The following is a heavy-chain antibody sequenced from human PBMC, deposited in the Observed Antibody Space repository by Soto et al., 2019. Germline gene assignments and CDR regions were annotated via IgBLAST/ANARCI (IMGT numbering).Heavy chain of an antibody. J-gene: IGHJ6*02. D-gene: IGHD3-16*01. CDR2: ILYDGSDK. Sequence: QVQLVESGGGVVQPGTSLRLSCAASGFTFGNYGMHWVRQPPGKGLEVMSSILYDGSDKYYADSVKGRFTISRDDSKNTVYLQMYSLRPDDTAVDYCAKWGEVSHNQGGNYYYGMDVWGQGTTVTVSS. CDR1: GFTFGNYG. CDR3: AKWGEVSHNQGGNYYYGMDV. V-gene: IGHV3-30*18.